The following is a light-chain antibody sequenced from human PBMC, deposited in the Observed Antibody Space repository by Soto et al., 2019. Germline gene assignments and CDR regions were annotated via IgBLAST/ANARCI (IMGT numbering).Light chain of an antibody. V-gene: IGKV3-15*01. J-gene: IGKJ4*01. CDR1: QGVRSD. CDR3: QQYSKWPLT. Sequence: MTQSPDTLSVSPGDRATLPCRASQGVRSDLAWYQQKAGQSPRILIYGESTRAAETPDRFSGSGSETELNLTISRLQSEDFAVYYCQQYSKWPLTCGGGTKVDIK. CDR2: GES.